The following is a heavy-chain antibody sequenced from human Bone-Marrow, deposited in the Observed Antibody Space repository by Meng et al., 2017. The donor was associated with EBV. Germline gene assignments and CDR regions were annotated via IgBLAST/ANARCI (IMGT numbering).Heavy chain of an antibody. CDR1: VGSFSGYY. D-gene: IGHD1-26*01. CDR3: ARGPLEWEPRGEDY. CDR2: INHSGST. Sequence: QLQLQQWGAGLLKPSETLALTCAVYVGSFSGYYWSWIRQPPGKGLEWIGEINHSGSTNYNPSLKSRVTISVDTSKNQFSLKLSSVTAADTAVYYCARGPLEWEPRGEDYWGQGTLVTVSS. J-gene: IGHJ4*02. V-gene: IGHV4-34*01.